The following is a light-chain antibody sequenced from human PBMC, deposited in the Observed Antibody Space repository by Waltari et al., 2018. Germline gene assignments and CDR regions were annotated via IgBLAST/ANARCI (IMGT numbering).Light chain of an antibody. Sequence: EIVLTQSPGTLSLSPGERATLFCRASQTIRSTSLAWYQHRPGQAPRLLIYDAVKRATGIPDRFSGSGSGADFILTIGRLGPEDFALYYCQQYGSSPTFGQGTRLEIK. CDR2: DAV. J-gene: IGKJ5*01. CDR3: QQYGSSPT. CDR1: QTIRSTS. V-gene: IGKV3-20*01.